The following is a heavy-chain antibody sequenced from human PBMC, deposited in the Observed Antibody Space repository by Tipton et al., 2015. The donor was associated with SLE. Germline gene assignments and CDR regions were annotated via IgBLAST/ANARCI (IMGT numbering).Heavy chain of an antibody. V-gene: IGHV4-34*01. CDR1: GGSFSGYY. D-gene: IGHD2-15*01. Sequence: TLSLTCAVYGGSFSGYYWSWIRQSPGKGLEWIGEINHSGSTNYNPSLKSRVIISVDTSKKQFSLKLSPVTAADTAVYYCGRGPVVAATNAFDIWGQGTMVTVSS. J-gene: IGHJ3*02. CDR2: INHSGST. CDR3: GRGPVVAATNAFDI.